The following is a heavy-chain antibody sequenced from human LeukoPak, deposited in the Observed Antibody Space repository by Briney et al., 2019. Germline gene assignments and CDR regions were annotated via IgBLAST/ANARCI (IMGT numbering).Heavy chain of an antibody. CDR1: GGSISSYY. CDR2: IYHSGST. CDR3: ARVGSPYYFDY. Sequence: SETLSLTCTVSGGSISSYYWSWIRQPPGKGLEWIGYIYHSGSTNYNPSLKSRVTISADTFKNQFSLKVSSVTAADTAMYYCARVGSPYYFDYWGQGTLVTVSS. J-gene: IGHJ4*02. D-gene: IGHD6-13*01. V-gene: IGHV4-59*01.